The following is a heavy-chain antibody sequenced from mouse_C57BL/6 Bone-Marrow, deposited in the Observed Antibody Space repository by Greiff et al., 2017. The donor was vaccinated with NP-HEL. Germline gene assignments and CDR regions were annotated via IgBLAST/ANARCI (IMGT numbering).Heavy chain of an antibody. J-gene: IGHJ3*01. D-gene: IGHD1-1*01. CDR3: ARKTGSSYRFAY. CDR1: GYTFTSYG. Sequence: QVQLQQSGAELARPGASVKLSCKASGYTFTSYGISWVKQRTGQGLEWIGEIYPRSGNTYYNEKFKGKATLTADKSSSTAYMELRSLTSEDSAVYFCARKTGSSYRFAYWGQGTLVTVSA. V-gene: IGHV1-81*01. CDR2: IYPRSGNT.